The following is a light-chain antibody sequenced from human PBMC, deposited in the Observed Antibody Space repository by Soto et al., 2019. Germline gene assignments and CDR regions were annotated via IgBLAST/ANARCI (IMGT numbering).Light chain of an antibody. Sequence: QSVLTQPASVSGSPGQSITISCTGTSSDVGGYNYVSWYQQHPGKAPKLMIYDVSNRPSGVSNRFSGSKSGNTASLTISGLQAEDEADYYCSSYTSSSTRVFGIGTKHTVL. CDR2: DVS. J-gene: IGLJ1*01. CDR1: SSDVGGYNY. CDR3: SSYTSSSTRV. V-gene: IGLV2-14*01.